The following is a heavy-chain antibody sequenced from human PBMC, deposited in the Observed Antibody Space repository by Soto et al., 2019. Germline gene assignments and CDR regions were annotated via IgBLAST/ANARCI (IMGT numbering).Heavy chain of an antibody. D-gene: IGHD3-3*01. CDR1: GYSFTSYW. CDR2: IYPGDSDT. CDR3: AMSPYDFWSGSIFPAFDY. J-gene: IGHJ4*02. Sequence: GESLKISCKGSGYSFTSYWIGWVRQMPGKGLEWIGIIYPGDSDTRYSPSFQGQVTISADKSISTAYLQWSSLKASDTAMYYGAMSPYDFWSGSIFPAFDYWGQGPLVSVS. V-gene: IGHV5-51*01.